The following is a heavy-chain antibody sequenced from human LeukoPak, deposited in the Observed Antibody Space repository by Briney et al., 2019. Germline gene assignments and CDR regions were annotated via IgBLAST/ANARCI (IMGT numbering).Heavy chain of an antibody. CDR1: GFTLRTYE. V-gene: IGHV3-48*03. CDR3: ARDPNSYFYGLDV. Sequence: PGGSPRLSCAASGFTLRTYEMTWVRQAPGKGLEWISFVSSSGGATFYADSVKGRFTVSRDNAENSVYLQMNSLRAEDTAIYYCARDPNSYFYGLDVWGQGTTVTVSS. J-gene: IGHJ6*02. CDR2: VSSSGGAT.